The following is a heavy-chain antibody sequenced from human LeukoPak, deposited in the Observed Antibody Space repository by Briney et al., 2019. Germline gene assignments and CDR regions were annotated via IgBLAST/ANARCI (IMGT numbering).Heavy chain of an antibody. J-gene: IGHJ5*02. V-gene: IGHV4-59*12. CDR3: AREGTVRWFDP. CDR2: IYYSGIT. D-gene: IGHD1-14*01. Sequence: SETLSLTCTVSGGSISSYYWSWIRQPPGKGLEWIGYIYYSGITFYNPSLKSRITISVDTSKNQFSLKLTSVTAADTAVYYCAREGTVRWFDPWGQGTLVTVSS. CDR1: GGSISSYY.